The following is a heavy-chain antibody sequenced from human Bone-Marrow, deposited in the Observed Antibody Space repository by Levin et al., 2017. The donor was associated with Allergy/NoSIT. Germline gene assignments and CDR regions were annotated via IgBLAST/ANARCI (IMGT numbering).Heavy chain of an antibody. J-gene: IGHJ5*02. CDR3: ARANVVETVTAFWFDP. Sequence: ASVKVSCKASRYSFTSYYMHWVRQAPGQGLEWMGTINPSGGSSNYAQKFQGRLTMTRDTSTSTVYMELSSLRYEDTAVYYCARANVVETVTAFWFDPWGQGTLVTVSS. CDR2: INPSGGSS. D-gene: IGHD4-11*01. CDR1: RYSFTSYY. V-gene: IGHV1-46*01.